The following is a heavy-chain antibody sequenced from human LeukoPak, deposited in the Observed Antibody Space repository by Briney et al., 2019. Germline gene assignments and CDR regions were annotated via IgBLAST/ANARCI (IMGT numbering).Heavy chain of an antibody. D-gene: IGHD3-10*01. Sequence: NPSETLSLTCTVSGGSISSGGYYWSWIRQHPGKGLEWIGYIYYSGSTYYNPSLKSRVTISVDTSKNQFSLKLSSVTAADTAVYYCARLAYGSGSYYFDYWGQGTLVTVSS. CDR2: IYYSGST. V-gene: IGHV4-31*03. CDR3: ARLAYGSGSYYFDY. CDR1: GGSISSGGYY. J-gene: IGHJ4*02.